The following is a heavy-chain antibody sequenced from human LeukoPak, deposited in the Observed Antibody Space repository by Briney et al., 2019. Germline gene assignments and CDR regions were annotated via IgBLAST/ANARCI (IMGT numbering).Heavy chain of an antibody. CDR1: GGSISSRNW. CDR2: IYHSGST. Sequence: SETLSLTCAVSGGSISSRNWWSWVRQPPGKGLEWIGEIYHSGSTNYNPSLKSRVTISVDTSKNQFSLKLSSVTAADTAVYHCARHYFAYDYVWGSYRSPSGGFDYWGQGTLVTVSS. J-gene: IGHJ4*02. V-gene: IGHV4-4*02. D-gene: IGHD3-16*02. CDR3: ARHYFAYDYVWGSYRSPSGGFDY.